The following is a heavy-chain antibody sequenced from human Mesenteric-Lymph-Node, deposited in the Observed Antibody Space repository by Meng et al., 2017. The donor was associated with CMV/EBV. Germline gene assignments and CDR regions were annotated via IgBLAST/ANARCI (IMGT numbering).Heavy chain of an antibody. V-gene: IGHV3-23*01. CDR2: ISGSGLSR. J-gene: IGHJ4*02. Sequence: SGFTFTSYAMGWVRQAPGKGLQWVSSISGSGLSRHYADSVKGRFTISKDDSKNTLYLQMNSLSAEDTAVYYCAKVAAYSSGWYDFDYWGQGTLVTVSS. CDR3: AKVAAYSSGWYDFDY. D-gene: IGHD6-19*01. CDR1: GFTFTSYA.